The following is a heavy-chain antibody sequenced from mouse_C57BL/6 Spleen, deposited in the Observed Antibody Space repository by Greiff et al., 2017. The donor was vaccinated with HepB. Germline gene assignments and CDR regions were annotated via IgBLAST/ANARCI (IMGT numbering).Heavy chain of an antibody. CDR3: TLHFGGYYAMDY. J-gene: IGHJ4*01. CDR2: IDPENGDT. Sequence: VQLKESGAELVRPGASVKLSCTASGFNIKDDYMHWVKQRPEQGLEWIGWIDPENGDTEYASKFQGKATITADTSSNTAYLQLSSLTSEDTAVYYCTLHFGGYYAMDYWGQGTSVTVSS. V-gene: IGHV14-4*01. CDR1: GFNIKDDY.